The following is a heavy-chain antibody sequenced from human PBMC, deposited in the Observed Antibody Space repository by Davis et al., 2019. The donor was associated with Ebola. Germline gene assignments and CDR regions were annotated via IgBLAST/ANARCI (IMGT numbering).Heavy chain of an antibody. D-gene: IGHD4-17*01. J-gene: IGHJ4*02. CDR1: GFTFNTHS. V-gene: IGHV3-48*02. CDR3: ARGRSGDYCIDY. CDR2: INGNSDAI. Sequence: GESLNLSCAASGFTFNTHSMNWVRQAPGKGLEWISYINGNSDAIYYADSVKGRFTISRDNAKNSLYLQMNSLTDEDTAVYYCARGRSGDYCIDYWGQGTLVAVSS.